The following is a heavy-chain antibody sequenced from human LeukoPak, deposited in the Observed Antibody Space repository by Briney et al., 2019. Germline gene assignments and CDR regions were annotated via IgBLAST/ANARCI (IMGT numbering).Heavy chain of an antibody. D-gene: IGHD3-22*01. CDR3: ARVSPDNYYDSSGYYYGFDY. CDR2: IYYSGST. CDR1: GGSISSYY. V-gene: IGHV4-59*01. Sequence: SETLSLTCTVSGGSISSYYWSWIRQPPGKGLEWIGYIYYSGSTNYNPSFKSRVTISVDTSKNQFSLKLSSVTAADTAVYYCARVSPDNYYDSSGYYYGFDYWGQGTLVTVSS. J-gene: IGHJ4*02.